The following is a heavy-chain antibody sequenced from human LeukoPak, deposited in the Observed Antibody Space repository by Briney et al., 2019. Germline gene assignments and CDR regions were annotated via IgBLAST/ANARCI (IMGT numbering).Heavy chain of an antibody. CDR2: IYTSGGT. CDR3: AREYLVGAISDAFDI. V-gene: IGHV4-4*07. D-gene: IGHD1-26*01. CDR1: GGSISSYY. J-gene: IGHJ3*02. Sequence: SETLSLTCTVSGGSISSYYWSWIRQPAGKGLEWIGRIYTSGGTNYNPSLKSRVTMSVDTSKNRFSLKLSSVTAADTAVYYCAREYLVGAISDAFDIWGQGTMVTVSS.